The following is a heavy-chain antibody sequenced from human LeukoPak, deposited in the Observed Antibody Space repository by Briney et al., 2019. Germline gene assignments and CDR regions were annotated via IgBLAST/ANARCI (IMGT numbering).Heavy chain of an antibody. V-gene: IGHV3-23*01. D-gene: IGHD3-22*01. CDR3: AKLQDFYDNSGYSYFDN. Sequence: GGSLTLSCAASGFTFNHYAMSWVRQAPGKGLECVSSITGNSLNTYEADFIEGRFTISRDDSKNTVYLHLNRLRAEDTAVYYCAKLQDFYDNSGYSYFDNWGQGTLVTVSS. CDR2: ITGNSLNT. CDR1: GFTFNHYA. J-gene: IGHJ4*02.